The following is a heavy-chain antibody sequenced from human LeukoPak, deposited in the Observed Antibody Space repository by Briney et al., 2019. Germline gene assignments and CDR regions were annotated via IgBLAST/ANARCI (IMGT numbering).Heavy chain of an antibody. CDR1: GYTFTSYD. CDR2: MNPNSGNT. Sequence: ASVKVSCKASGYTFTSYDIDWVRQATGQGLEWMGWMNPNSGNTGYAQKFQGRVTMTRNTSISTAYMELSSLRSEDTAVYYCARDPPVTYYYDSSGSGMAVWGQGTTVTVSS. CDR3: ARDPPVTYYYDSSGSGMAV. J-gene: IGHJ6*02. D-gene: IGHD3-22*01. V-gene: IGHV1-8*01.